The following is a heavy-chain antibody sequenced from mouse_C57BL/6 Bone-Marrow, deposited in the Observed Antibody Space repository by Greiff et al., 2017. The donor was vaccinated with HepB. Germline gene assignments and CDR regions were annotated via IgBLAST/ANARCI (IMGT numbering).Heavy chain of an antibody. Sequence: DVKLVESGGDLVKPGGSLKLSCAASGFTFSSYGMFWVRQTPDKRLEWVATISSGGSYTYYPDSVKGRFTISRDNAKNTLYLQMSSLKSEDTAMYYCARQLRFAYWGQGTLVTVSA. CDR1: GFTFSSYG. D-gene: IGHD1-1*01. J-gene: IGHJ3*01. CDR3: ARQLRFAY. CDR2: ISSGGSYT. V-gene: IGHV5-6*02.